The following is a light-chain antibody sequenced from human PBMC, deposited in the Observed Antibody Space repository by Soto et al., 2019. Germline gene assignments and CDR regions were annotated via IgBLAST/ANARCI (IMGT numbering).Light chain of an antibody. V-gene: IGKV3-20*01. CDR2: GAS. J-gene: IGKJ4*01. CDR1: QTVTNTD. CDR3: QQYGTLPTT. Sequence: EIVLTQSPGTLSLSPGERATLSCRASQTVTNTDLAWYQQKSGQAPKFLIYGASNRSTGIPDRFSGSGSGTDFPLTISRLEPEDFAVYYCQQYGTLPTTFGGGTKVEI.